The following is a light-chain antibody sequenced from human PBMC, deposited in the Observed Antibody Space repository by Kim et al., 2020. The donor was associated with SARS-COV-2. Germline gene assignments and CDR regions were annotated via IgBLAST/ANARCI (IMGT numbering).Light chain of an antibody. Sequence: QSALTQPASVSGSPGQSIAISCTGTGSDVGGYNLVCWYQQHPGKAPKLMIYDVLNRPSGVSDRFSGSKSGNTASLTISGLQAEDEADYYCTSHTSSNTLVFGTGTKVTVL. CDR3: TSHTSSNTLV. J-gene: IGLJ1*01. CDR2: DVL. V-gene: IGLV2-14*03. CDR1: GSDVGGYNL.